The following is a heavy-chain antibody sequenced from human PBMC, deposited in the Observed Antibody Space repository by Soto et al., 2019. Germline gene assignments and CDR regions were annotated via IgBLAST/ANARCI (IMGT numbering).Heavy chain of an antibody. Sequence: QVQLQQWGAGLLKPSETLSHTCVVSGGSLSDYFWSWIRQPPGMALEWIGEINHLGSINYNPSLKSRVTMSVDTSKNQFSLTLNSVTAADTATYYCARGGISHWAYFYYMDVWDRGTPVTVSS. D-gene: IGHD2-21*01. V-gene: IGHV4-34*01. CDR2: INHLGSI. CDR1: GGSLSDYF. CDR3: ARGGISHWAYFYYMDV. J-gene: IGHJ6*03.